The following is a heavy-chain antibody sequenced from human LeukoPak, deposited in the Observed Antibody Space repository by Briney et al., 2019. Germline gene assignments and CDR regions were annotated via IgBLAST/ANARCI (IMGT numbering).Heavy chain of an antibody. J-gene: IGHJ4*02. CDR2: IYPNSGAT. V-gene: IGHV1-2*02. D-gene: IGHD2-2*01. CDR3: GTLLYHGPFDY. CDR1: GYTFTGYY. Sequence: ASVKVSCKASGYTFTGYYMHWVRQAPGQGLEWMGWIYPNSGATKYAQKFQGRLTMTRDTSISTAYMELSGLRSDDTAVYYCGTLLYHGPFDYWGQGSLVTVSS.